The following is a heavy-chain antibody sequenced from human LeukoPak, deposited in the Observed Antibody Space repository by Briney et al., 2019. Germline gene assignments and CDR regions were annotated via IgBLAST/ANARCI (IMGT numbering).Heavy chain of an antibody. CDR1: GFTFSSYS. CDR3: ASILRSSSRYYFDY. D-gene: IGHD2-15*01. V-gene: IGHV3-66*01. Sequence: GGSLRLSCAASGFTFSSYSMNWVRQAPGKGLEWVSVIYSGDTTFYADSVRGKFTISRDNSKNTLYLQMNSLRAEDTAVYYCASILRSSSRYYFDYWGQGTLVTVSS. J-gene: IGHJ4*02. CDR2: IYSGDTT.